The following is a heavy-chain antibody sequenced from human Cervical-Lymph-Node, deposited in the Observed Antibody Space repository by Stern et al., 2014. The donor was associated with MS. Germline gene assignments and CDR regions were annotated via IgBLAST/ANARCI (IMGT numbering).Heavy chain of an antibody. CDR1: GFTFSDFY. J-gene: IGHJ4*02. CDR3: AREGGSGYYGVDAYDY. CDR2: ISSRGSTT. D-gene: IGHD3-22*01. V-gene: IGHV3-11*01. Sequence: VQLVESGGGSVKPGGSLRLSCAASGFTFSDFYMSWIRQAPGKGLEWVSYISSRGSTTSSADSVKGRFTISRDNAESSLYLQMNSLRGDDTAVYYCAREGGSGYYGVDAYDYWGQGILVTVSS.